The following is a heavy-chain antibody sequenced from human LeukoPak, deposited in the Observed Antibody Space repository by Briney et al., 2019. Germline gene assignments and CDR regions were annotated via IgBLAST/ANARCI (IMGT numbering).Heavy chain of an antibody. D-gene: IGHD6-6*01. CDR3: ARLRPPRGFDY. CDR2: IYYSGST. V-gene: IGHV4-59*08. CDR1: GGSISSYY. Sequence: SETLSLTCTVSGGSISSYYWSWIRQPPGKGLEWIGYIYYSGSTNYNPSLKSRVTISVDTSKNQFSLKLSSVTAADTAVYYCARLRPPRGFDYWGQGTLVTVSS. J-gene: IGHJ4*02.